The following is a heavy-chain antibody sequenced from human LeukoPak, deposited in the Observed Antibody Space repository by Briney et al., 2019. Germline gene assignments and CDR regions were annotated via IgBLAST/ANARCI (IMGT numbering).Heavy chain of an antibody. CDR1: GFTFSSYS. V-gene: IGHV3-21*01. CDR2: ISSSSSYI. CDR3: ARLGDGTYYFDY. D-gene: IGHD5-24*01. Sequence: GGSLRLSCAASGFTFSSYSMNWVRQAPGKGLEWVSSISSSSSYIYYADSVKGRLTISRDNAKNSLYLQMNSLRAEDTAVYYCARLGDGTYYFDYWGQGTLVTVSS. J-gene: IGHJ4*02.